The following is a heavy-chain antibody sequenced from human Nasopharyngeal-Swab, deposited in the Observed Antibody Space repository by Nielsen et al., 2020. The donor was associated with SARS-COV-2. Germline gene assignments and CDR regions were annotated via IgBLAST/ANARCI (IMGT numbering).Heavy chain of an antibody. CDR2: IYYSGST. Sequence: WIRQPPGKGLEWIGYIYYSGSTNYNPSLNSRLTISIDRSKNQFSLKLRSVTAADTSVYYCARETGSGSYFGMDVWGQGTTVTVSS. J-gene: IGHJ6*02. V-gene: IGHV4-59*12. D-gene: IGHD3-10*01. CDR3: ARETGSGSYFGMDV.